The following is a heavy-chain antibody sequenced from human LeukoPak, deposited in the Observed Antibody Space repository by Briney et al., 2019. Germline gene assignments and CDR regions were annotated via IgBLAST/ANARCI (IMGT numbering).Heavy chain of an antibody. D-gene: IGHD2-8*02. V-gene: IGHV3-7*05. Sequence: PGGSLRLSCAASGFIFSSCWMSWVRQAPGKGLEWVANIKQDGSEESHVDSVKGRFTISRDNAKNSLYLQMNSLRAEDTAVYYCARDLGPVGYDAFDIWGRGTMVTVSS. CDR3: ARDLGPVGYDAFDI. CDR1: GFIFSSCW. CDR2: IKQDGSEE. J-gene: IGHJ3*02.